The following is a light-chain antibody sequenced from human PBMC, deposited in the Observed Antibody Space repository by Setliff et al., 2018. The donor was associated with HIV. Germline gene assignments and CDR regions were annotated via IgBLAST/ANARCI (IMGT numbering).Light chain of an antibody. CDR2: EVS. Sequence: QSVLTQPASVSGSPGQSITISCTGTTSGIGSYDYVSWYQHHPGKAPKLMIYEVSARPSGVSNRFSGSTSGNTASLTISGLQAEDEADYYCSSYTSDSNLWVFGGGTKVTVL. CDR1: TSGIGSYDY. J-gene: IGLJ3*02. CDR3: SSYTSDSNLWV. V-gene: IGLV2-14*01.